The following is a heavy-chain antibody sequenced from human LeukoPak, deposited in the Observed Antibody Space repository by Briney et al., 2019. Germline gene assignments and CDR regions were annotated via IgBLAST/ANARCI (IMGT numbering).Heavy chain of an antibody. CDR1: GFTFSSYW. J-gene: IGHJ2*01. D-gene: IGHD3-9*01. Sequence: GGSLRLSCAASGFTFSSYWMSWVRQAPGRGLEWVANIKQDGSEKYYVDSVKGRFTISRDNAKNSLYLQMNSLRAEDTAVYYCAREGYYILTGPRYRPWYFDLWGRGTLVTVSS. CDR2: IKQDGSEK. V-gene: IGHV3-7*01. CDR3: AREGYYILTGPRYRPWYFDL.